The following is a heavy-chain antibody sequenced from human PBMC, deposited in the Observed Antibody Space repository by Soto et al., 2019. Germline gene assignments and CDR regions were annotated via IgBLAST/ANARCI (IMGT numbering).Heavy chain of an antibody. Sequence: QVRLQESGPGLVKPSETLSLTCVVSGAAISGYYWSWIRQPPGKRLEWIGFIYYSGSTTNYSPSLKNRVTISVDTSKNIISLRLGSVTAADTAIYYCVRDGRERQFDYWGQGTLVTVSS. CDR3: VRDGRERQFDY. V-gene: IGHV4-59*01. J-gene: IGHJ4*02. D-gene: IGHD1-26*01. CDR2: IYYSGSTT. CDR1: GAAISGYY.